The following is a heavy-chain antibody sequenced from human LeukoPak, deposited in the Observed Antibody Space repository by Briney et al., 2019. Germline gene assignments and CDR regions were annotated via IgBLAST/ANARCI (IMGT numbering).Heavy chain of an antibody. V-gene: IGHV1-8*01. CDR1: GCTFTSYD. Sequence: ASVNVSFTASGCTFTSYDINWVRQATGQGLEWMGWMNPNSGNTGYAQKFQGRATMTRNTSISTAYMELSSLRSEDTAVYYCAIFLDGSRAPRWGQGTLVTVSS. CDR2: MNPNSGNT. J-gene: IGHJ4*02. D-gene: IGHD2-15*01. CDR3: AIFLDGSRAPR.